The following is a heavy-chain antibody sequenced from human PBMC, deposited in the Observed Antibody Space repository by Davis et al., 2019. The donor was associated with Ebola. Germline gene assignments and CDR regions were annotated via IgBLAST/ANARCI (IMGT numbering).Heavy chain of an antibody. CDR3: AGGDFWSGQFDY. D-gene: IGHD3-3*01. J-gene: IGHJ4*02. V-gene: IGHV3-23*01. CDR1: GFTFRSFG. CDR2: ISGTGGGT. Sequence: GESLKISCVVSGFTFRSFGMSWVRQAPGKGLEWVSDISGTGGGTYYANSVKGRFTISRDNSKNTLSLQMHSLRAEDTAVYYCAGGDFWSGQFDYWGQGTLVTVSS.